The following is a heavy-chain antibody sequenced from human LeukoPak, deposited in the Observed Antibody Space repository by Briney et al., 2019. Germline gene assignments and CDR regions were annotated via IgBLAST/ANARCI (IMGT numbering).Heavy chain of an antibody. CDR2: ISSSSSYI. CDR1: GFTFSSYS. V-gene: IGHV3-21*01. J-gene: IGHJ6*02. D-gene: IGHD4-17*01. Sequence: GGSLRLSCAASGFTFSSYSMNWVRQAPGKGLKWVSTISSSSSYIYYADSVKGRFTISRDNAKNSQYLQMNSLRAEDTAVYYCARDSSYGDYYYYYGMDVWGQGTTVTVSS. CDR3: ARDSSYGDYYYYYGMDV.